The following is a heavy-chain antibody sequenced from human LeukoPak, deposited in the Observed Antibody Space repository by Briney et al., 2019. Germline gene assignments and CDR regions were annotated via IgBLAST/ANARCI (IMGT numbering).Heavy chain of an antibody. CDR1: GGSISSSSYY. Sequence: SETLSLTRTVSGGSISSSSYYWGWIRQPPGKGLEWIGSIYYSGSTHYNPSLKSRVTISVDTSKNQFSLKLSSVTAADTAAYYCARQQPGPTYFDYWGQGTLVTVSS. D-gene: IGHD6-13*01. V-gene: IGHV4-39*01. CDR3: ARQQPGPTYFDY. J-gene: IGHJ4*02. CDR2: IYYSGST.